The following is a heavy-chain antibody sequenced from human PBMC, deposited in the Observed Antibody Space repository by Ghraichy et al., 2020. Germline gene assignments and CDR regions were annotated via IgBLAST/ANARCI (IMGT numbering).Heavy chain of an antibody. J-gene: IGHJ4*02. CDR3: SRDSESTGGNLIFHY. V-gene: IGHV3-48*02. Sequence: GSLNISCAASGFTFSNFALNWVRQAPGKGLEWISYIRTSSDIYYADSVKGRFTISRDNAKNSLYLQMNSPRDEDTALYYCSRDSESTGGNLIFHYWGQGTLVTVSS. CDR1: GFTFSNFA. CDR2: IRTSSDI. D-gene: IGHD4-23*01.